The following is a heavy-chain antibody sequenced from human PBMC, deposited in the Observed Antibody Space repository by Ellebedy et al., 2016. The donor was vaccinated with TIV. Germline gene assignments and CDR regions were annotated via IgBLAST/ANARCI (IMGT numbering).Heavy chain of an antibody. CDR2: ISGSGGST. D-gene: IGHD5-18*01. CDR1: GFTFSSYA. CDR3: ARVTDTAMATLDY. V-gene: IGHV3-23*01. J-gene: IGHJ4*02. Sequence: GESLKISCAASGFTFSSYAMSWVRQAPGKGLEWVSAISGSGGSTYYADSVKGRFTISRDNSKNTLYLQMNSLRAEDTAVYYCARVTDTAMATLDYWGQGTLVTVSS.